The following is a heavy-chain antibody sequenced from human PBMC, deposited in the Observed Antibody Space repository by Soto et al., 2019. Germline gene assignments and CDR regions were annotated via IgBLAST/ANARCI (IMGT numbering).Heavy chain of an antibody. CDR2: IYYSGST. D-gene: IGHD2-15*01. CDR3: ARGNTVVMYYFDY. J-gene: IGHJ4*02. CDR1: GGSISSYY. Sequence: KASETLSLTCTVSGGSISSYYWSWIRQPPGKGLEWIGYIYYSGSTNYNPSLKSRVTISVDTSKNQFSLKLSSVTAADTAVYYCARGNTVVMYYFDYWGQGTLVTVSS. V-gene: IGHV4-59*01.